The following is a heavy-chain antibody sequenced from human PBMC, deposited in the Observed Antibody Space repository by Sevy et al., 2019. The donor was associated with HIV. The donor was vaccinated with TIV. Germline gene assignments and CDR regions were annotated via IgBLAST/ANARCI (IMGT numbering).Heavy chain of an antibody. CDR2: IHYRGRT. V-gene: IGHV4-59*13. CDR1: GGSITGYF. D-gene: IGHD2-8*01. Sequence: SETLSLTCTVSGGSITGYFWSWMRQPPGKGLEWIGNIHYRGRTNYNPSFTSRVTISVDTSENHFSLRLTSVTAADTAVYYCAILHTNVFVNSWGQGTLVTVSS. CDR3: AILHTNVFVNS. J-gene: IGHJ4*02.